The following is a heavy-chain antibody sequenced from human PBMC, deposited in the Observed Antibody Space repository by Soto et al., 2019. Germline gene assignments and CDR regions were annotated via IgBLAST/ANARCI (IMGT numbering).Heavy chain of an antibody. V-gene: IGHV1-2*04. CDR1: GYTFTGYY. D-gene: IGHD2-2*01. CDR2: INPNSGGT. J-gene: IGHJ4*02. CDR3: ARGGNVIVLVPAAPGDY. Sequence: GASVKVSCKASGYTFTGYYMHWVRQAPGQGLEWMGWINPNSGGTNYAQKFQGWVTMTRDTSISTAYMELSRLRSDDTAVYYCARGGNVIVLVPAAPGDYWGQGTLVTVSS.